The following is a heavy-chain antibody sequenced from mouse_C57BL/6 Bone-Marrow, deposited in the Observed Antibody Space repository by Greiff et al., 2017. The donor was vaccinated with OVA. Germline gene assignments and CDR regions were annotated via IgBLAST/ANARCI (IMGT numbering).Heavy chain of an antibody. J-gene: IGHJ3*01. CDR1: GFNIKDDY. V-gene: IGHV14-4*01. CDR3: TLYYYGSSWFAY. Sequence: VQLQQSGAELVRPGASVKLSCTASGFNIKDDYMHWVKQRPEQGLEWIGWIDPENGDTEYASKFQGKATITADTSSNTAYLQLSSLTSEDTAVYYCTLYYYGSSWFAYWGQGTLGTVSA. CDR2: IDPENGDT. D-gene: IGHD1-1*01.